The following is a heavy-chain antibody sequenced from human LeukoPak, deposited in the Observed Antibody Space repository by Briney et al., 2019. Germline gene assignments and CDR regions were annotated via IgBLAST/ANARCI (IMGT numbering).Heavy chain of an antibody. J-gene: IGHJ4*02. D-gene: IGHD1-26*01. V-gene: IGHV1-69*06. CDR3: ARGRGSYSGYYFDY. Sequence: GASVKVSCKASGGTFSSYAISWVRQAPGQGLEWMGRIIPIFGTANYAQKFQGRVTINADKSTSTAYMELSSLRSEDTAVYYCARGRGSYSGYYFDYWGQGTLVTVSS. CDR1: GGTFSSYA. CDR2: IIPIFGTA.